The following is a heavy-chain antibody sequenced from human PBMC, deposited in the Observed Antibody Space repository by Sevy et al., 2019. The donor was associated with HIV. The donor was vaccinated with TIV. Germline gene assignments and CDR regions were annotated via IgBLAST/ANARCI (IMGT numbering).Heavy chain of an antibody. J-gene: IGHJ4*02. Sequence: GGSLRLSCAASGFSFSSYSMNWVRQAPGKGLEWASSISSSSSYIYYTDSVKGRFTISRDNAKNSLYLQMNSLRVEDTAIYYCVRGTGIRNLYYFDHWGQGTLVTVSS. CDR1: GFSFSSYS. CDR3: VRGTGIRNLYYFDH. D-gene: IGHD1-1*01. V-gene: IGHV3-21*01. CDR2: ISSSSSYI.